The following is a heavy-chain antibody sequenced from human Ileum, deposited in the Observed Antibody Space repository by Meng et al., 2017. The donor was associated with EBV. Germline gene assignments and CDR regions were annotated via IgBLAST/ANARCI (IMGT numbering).Heavy chain of an antibody. CDR1: GDSISSDIW. CDR2: VYHRGDT. J-gene: IGHJ4*02. V-gene: IGHV4-4*02. Sequence: QLQPQGSGPGLGKPSGTLSLTCTVSGDSISSDIWWSWVRQPPGKGLEWIGEVYHRGDTNYNPSLKSRVDISVDKSKNQFYLSLFSVTAADTAVYYCGRDQGRELINHWGQGTLVTVSS. CDR3: GRDQGRELINH. D-gene: IGHD1-7*01.